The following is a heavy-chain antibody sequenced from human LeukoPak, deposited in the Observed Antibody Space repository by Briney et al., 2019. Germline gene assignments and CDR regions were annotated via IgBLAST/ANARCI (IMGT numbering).Heavy chain of an antibody. J-gene: IGHJ3*02. Sequence: ASVKVSCKASGYTFTGYYMHWVRQAPGQGLEWMGWINPNSGGTNYAQKFQGRVTMTRDTSISTAYMELSRLRSDDTAVYYRARVNMRGYSYGYLGLENAFDIWGQGTMVTVSS. CDR2: INPNSGGT. CDR1: GYTFTGYY. CDR3: ARVNMRGYSYGYLGLENAFDI. D-gene: IGHD5-18*01. V-gene: IGHV1-2*02.